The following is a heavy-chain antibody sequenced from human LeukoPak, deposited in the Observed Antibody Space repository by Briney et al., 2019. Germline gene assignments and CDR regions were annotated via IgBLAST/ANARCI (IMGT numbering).Heavy chain of an antibody. D-gene: IGHD1-1*01. Sequence: PSETLSLTCAVYGGSFSGYYWSWIRQPPGKGLEWIGEINHSGSTNYNPSPKSRVTISVDTSKNQFSLKLSSVTAADTAVYYCARGVGTRRHFDYWGQGTLVTVSS. CDR2: INHSGST. CDR3: ARGVGTRRHFDY. J-gene: IGHJ4*02. CDR1: GGSFSGYY. V-gene: IGHV4-34*01.